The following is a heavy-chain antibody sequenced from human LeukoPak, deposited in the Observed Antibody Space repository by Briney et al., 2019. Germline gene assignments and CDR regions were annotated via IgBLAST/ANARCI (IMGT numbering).Heavy chain of an antibody. V-gene: IGHV4-59*12. Sequence: SETLSLTCTVSGGSISSYYWSWIRQPPGKGLEWIGYIYYSGSTNYNPSLKSRVTISVDTSKNQFSLKLSSVTAADTAVYYCASLSSYDYVWGSYRDHWGQGTLVTVSS. CDR3: ASLSSYDYVWGSYRDH. CDR2: IYYSGST. CDR1: GGSISSYY. J-gene: IGHJ4*02. D-gene: IGHD3-16*02.